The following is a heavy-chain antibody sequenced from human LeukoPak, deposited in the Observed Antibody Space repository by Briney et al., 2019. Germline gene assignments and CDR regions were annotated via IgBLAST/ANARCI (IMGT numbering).Heavy chain of an antibody. J-gene: IGHJ4*02. CDR3: AAGFSNRGYIY. Sequence: SVTVSCTASGLTFSTSAMQWVRQTRGQGLEWIGWTVLGSGDTDYAQSLRDRVTITRDMSTSTAYMEVSSLRSEDTAMYYCAAGFSNRGYIYWGQGTLVTVSS. CDR1: GLTFSTSA. CDR2: TVLGSGDT. V-gene: IGHV1-58*02. D-gene: IGHD6-13*01.